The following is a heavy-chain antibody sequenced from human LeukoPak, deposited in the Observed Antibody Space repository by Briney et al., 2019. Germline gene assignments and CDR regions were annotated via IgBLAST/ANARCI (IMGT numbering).Heavy chain of an antibody. J-gene: IGHJ3*02. V-gene: IGHV1-2*02. Sequence: ASVKVSCETSGYMFTTYYPHWVRQAPGQGLEWMGWINPHSGGTNYAQKFQGRVTMTRDTSISTVYMELSSLRSDDTAVYYCARGGTGYSSGWLRAFDIWGQGTMVTVSS. D-gene: IGHD6-19*01. CDR1: GYMFTTYY. CDR3: ARGGTGYSSGWLRAFDI. CDR2: INPHSGGT.